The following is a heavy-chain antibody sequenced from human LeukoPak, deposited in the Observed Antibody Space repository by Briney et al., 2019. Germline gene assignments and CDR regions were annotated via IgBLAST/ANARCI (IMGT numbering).Heavy chain of an antibody. CDR3: ARDPAANQDWVEFDP. J-gene: IGHJ5*02. CDR1: GFRVSDYY. D-gene: IGHD3/OR15-3a*01. V-gene: IGHV3-66*03. CDR2: IRDSGEA. Sequence: LTGGSLRLSCAVSGFRVSDYYMSWVRQAPGKGLEWVGLIRDSGEAFYADFARGRFAISRDESENTLYLQMNSLRVEDTAVYFCARDPAANQDWVEFDPWGQGTPVIVSS.